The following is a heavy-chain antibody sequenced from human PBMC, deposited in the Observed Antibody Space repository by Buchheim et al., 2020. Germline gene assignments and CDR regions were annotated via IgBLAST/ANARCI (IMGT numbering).Heavy chain of an antibody. J-gene: IGHJ6*04. CDR1: GFAFSTYA. CDR3: ARDLGYQHYYGMDV. D-gene: IGHD2-2*01. V-gene: IGHV3-30*06. CDR2: ISYDGSNK. Sequence: VQLVESGGGVVQPGRSLRLSCAASGFAFSTYAMHWVRQAPGKGLEWVAVISYDGSNKYYADSVKGRFTISRDNSKNTLYLQMNSLRAEDTAVYYCARDLGYQHYYGMDVWGKGTT.